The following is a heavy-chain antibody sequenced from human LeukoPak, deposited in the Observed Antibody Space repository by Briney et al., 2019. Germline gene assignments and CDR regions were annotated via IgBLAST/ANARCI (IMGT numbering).Heavy chain of an antibody. D-gene: IGHD3-22*01. V-gene: IGHV4-34*01. CDR2: INHSGST. CDR1: GGSFSGYY. CDR3: ARGPPTDYYDSSGFYYVFDY. J-gene: IGHJ4*02. Sequence: SETLSLTCAVYGGSFSGYYWSWIRQPPGKGLVWLGEINHSGSTNYNPSLKSRVTISVDTSKNQFTLKLSSVTAADTAVYFCARGPPTDYYDSSGFYYVFDYWGQGTLVTVSS.